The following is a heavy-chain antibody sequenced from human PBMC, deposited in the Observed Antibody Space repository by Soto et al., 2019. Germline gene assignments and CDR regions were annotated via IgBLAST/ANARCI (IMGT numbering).Heavy chain of an antibody. CDR2: IIPIFGTA. D-gene: IGHD3-3*01. CDR3: ARGSSGASTYYDFWSVYFAGDY. CDR1: GGTFSSYA. Sequence: QVQLVQSGAEVKKPGSSVKVSCKASGGTFSSYAISWVRQAPGQGLEWMGGIIPIFGTANYAQKFQGRVTITADESTSTAYMELSSLRSEDTAVYYCARGSSGASTYYDFWSVYFAGDYWGQGTLVTVSS. J-gene: IGHJ4*02. V-gene: IGHV1-69*01.